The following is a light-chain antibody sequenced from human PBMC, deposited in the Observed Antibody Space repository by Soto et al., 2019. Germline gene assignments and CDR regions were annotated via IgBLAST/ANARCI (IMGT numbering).Light chain of an antibody. V-gene: IGKV3-20*01. CDR1: QSVSGK. Sequence: EIVMTQSPATLSVSPGETATLSCRASQSVSGKLAWFQQKPGQAPRLLIYGASSRATGIPDRFSGSGSGTDFTLTISRLEPEDFAVYYCQQYGSSPLTFGGGTKVDIK. J-gene: IGKJ4*01. CDR2: GAS. CDR3: QQYGSSPLT.